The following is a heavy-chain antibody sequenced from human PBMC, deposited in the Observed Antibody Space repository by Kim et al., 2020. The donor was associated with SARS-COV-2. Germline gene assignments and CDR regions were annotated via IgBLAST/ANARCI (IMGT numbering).Heavy chain of an antibody. CDR2: ISGSGGST. J-gene: IGHJ6*02. CDR1: GFTFSSYA. Sequence: GGSLRLSCAVSGFTFSSYAMSWVRQAPGKGLEWVSSISGSGGSTYYADSVKGRFTISRDNSKNTLYLQMNSLRAEDTTAYYCAKDHTSGWVHHYYYYAMDVWGQGTTVTVSS. V-gene: IGHV3-23*01. D-gene: IGHD6-19*01. CDR3: AKDHTSGWVHHYYYYAMDV.